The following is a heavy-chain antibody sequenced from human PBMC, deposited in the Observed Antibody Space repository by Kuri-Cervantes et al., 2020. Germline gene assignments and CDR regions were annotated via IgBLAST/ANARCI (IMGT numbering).Heavy chain of an antibody. J-gene: IGHJ6*03. Sequence: GGSLRLSCAASGFTFSSYGMHWVRQAPGKGLEWVSVIYSGGSTYYADSVKGRFTISRDNSKNTLYLQMNSLRAEDTAVYYCARAPYDFWSGFLVLGYMDVWGKGTTVTVSS. CDR1: GFTFSSYG. V-gene: IGHV3-NL1*01. CDR3: ARAPYDFWSGFLVLGYMDV. CDR2: IYSGGST. D-gene: IGHD3-3*01.